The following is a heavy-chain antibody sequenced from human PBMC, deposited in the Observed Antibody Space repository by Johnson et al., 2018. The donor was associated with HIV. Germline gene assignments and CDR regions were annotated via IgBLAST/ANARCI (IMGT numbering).Heavy chain of an antibody. CDR3: ARVVSVAVAGSRQGAVGAFDR. CDR1: GFTFDDYA. CDR2: ISWNSGSI. V-gene: IGHV3-9*01. D-gene: IGHD6-19*01. Sequence: VQLVESGGGLVQPGRSLRLSCAASGFTFDDYAMHWVRQAPGKGLEWVSGISWNSGSIGYADSVKGRFTISRDNAKNSLYMEMNSLRTEDTALYSCARVVSVAVAGSRQGAVGAFDRWGQGTMVT. J-gene: IGHJ3*02.